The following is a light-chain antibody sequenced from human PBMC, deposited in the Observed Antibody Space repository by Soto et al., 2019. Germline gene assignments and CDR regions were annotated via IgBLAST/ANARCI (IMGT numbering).Light chain of an antibody. V-gene: IGKV3-11*01. Sequence: EIVLTQSPATLSLSPGESATLSGRATRSVSSYLAWYQQKPGQAPRLLIYDASSRPTDIPARSSGSGSGTDFTLTISSLEPEDFALYYCQQRSNWPITFGQGTKVDIK. CDR3: QQRSNWPIT. J-gene: IGKJ1*01. CDR1: RSVSSY. CDR2: DAS.